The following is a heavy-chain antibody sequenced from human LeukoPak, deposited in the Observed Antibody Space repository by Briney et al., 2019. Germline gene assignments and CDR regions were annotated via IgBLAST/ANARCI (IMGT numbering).Heavy chain of an antibody. CDR1: GGSISSGDYY. CDR3: ARECSYGSGPFDY. J-gene: IGHJ4*02. Sequence: PSQTLSLTCTVSGGSISSGDYYWSWIRQPPGKGLEWIGYIYYSGSTYYNPSLKSRVTISVDTSKNQFSLKLSSVTAADTAVYYCARECSYGSGPFDYWGQGTLVTVSS. CDR2: IYYSGST. V-gene: IGHV4-30-4*01. D-gene: IGHD3-10*01.